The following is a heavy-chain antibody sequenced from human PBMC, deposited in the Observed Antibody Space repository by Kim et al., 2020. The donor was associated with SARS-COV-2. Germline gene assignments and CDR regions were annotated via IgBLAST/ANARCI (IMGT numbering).Heavy chain of an antibody. D-gene: IGHD6-13*01. J-gene: IGHJ4*02. CDR3: ARRSKPELVTVVDY. V-gene: IGHV4-39*01. CDR2: IYYSGST. Sequence: SETLSLTCTVSGGSISSSSYYWGWIRQPPGKGLEWIGSIYYSGSTYYNPSLKSRVTISVDTSKNQFSLKLSSVTAADTAVYYCARRSKPELVTVVDYWGQGTLVTVSS. CDR1: GGSISSSSYY.